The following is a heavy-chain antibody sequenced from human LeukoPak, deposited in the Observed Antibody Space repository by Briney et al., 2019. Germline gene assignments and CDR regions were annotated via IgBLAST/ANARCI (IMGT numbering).Heavy chain of an antibody. V-gene: IGHV3-74*01. CDR2: INTDGSST. CDR3: ARDKYSSGWYVYFDL. CDR1: GFTFSSYW. J-gene: IGHJ2*01. D-gene: IGHD6-19*01. Sequence: GGSLRLSCAASGFTFSSYWMHWFRQPPGKGLVWFSRINTDGSSTSYADSVKGRFTISRANAKNTLYLQMNSLRAEDTAVYYCARDKYSSGWYVYFDLWGRGTLVTVSS.